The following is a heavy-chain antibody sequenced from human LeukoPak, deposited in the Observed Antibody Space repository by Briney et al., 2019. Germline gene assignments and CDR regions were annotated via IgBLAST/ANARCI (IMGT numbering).Heavy chain of an antibody. V-gene: IGHV1-46*01. CDR2: IDPSGGSP. CDR3: AREFSGGYFDY. D-gene: IGHD3-16*01. CDR1: GYTFTGYF. Sequence: ASVKVSCKASGYTFTGYFMHWVRQAPGQGLEWMGIIDPSGGSPTYAQKFQGRVTVTTDTSTSTLYMELRSLRSEDAALYFCAREFSGGYFDYWGQGTLVTVSS. J-gene: IGHJ4*02.